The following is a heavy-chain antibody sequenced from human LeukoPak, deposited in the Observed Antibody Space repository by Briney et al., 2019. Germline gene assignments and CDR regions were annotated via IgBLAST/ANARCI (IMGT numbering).Heavy chain of an antibody. CDR3: APKPSGSLDY. D-gene: IGHD6-19*01. V-gene: IGHV3-23*01. CDR2: ISGSGGST. J-gene: IGHJ4*02. Sequence: GGSLRLSCAASGFTFSSYAMSWVRQAPGKGLEWVSAISGSGGSTYYADSVKGRFTISRDNAKNSLYLQMNSLRAEDTAVYYCAPKPSGSLDYWGQGTLVTVSS. CDR1: GFTFSSYA.